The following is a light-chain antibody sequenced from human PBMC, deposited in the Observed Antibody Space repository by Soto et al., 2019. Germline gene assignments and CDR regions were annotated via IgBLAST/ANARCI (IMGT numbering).Light chain of an antibody. CDR1: QDIRNY. V-gene: IGKV1-33*01. Sequence: DIRMTQSPGSLSASLGGRVTITCQASQDIRNYLNWYQQKPGKAPKLLIYDASNLETGVPSRFRGSGSGTDFTFTISRLQTEDIATYYCQQYENLPTFGQGTRLEI. CDR3: QQYENLPT. CDR2: DAS. J-gene: IGKJ5*01.